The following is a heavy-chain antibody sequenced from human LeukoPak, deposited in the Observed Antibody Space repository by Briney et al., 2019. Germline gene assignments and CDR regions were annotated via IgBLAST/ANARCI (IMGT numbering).Heavy chain of an antibody. J-gene: IGHJ4*02. CDR1: GFTFDSYW. V-gene: IGHV3-7*05. D-gene: IGHD6-13*01. Sequence: PGGSLILSCATSGFTFDSYWMSWVRQAPGKGLEWVANIKEDGSEKYYVDSVKGRFTISRDNAKNSVYLQMKSLRAEDTAMYYCAREIGSAARGRWGQGILVIVS. CDR3: AREIGSAARGR. CDR2: IKEDGSEK.